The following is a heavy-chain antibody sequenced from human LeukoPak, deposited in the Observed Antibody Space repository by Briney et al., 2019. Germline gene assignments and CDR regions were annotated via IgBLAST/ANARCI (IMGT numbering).Heavy chain of an antibody. CDR3: GRSLTSLRLTD. Sequence: GGSLRLSCAASGFTVSNNYMSWVRQAPGKGLGWVSVIYSGGSTYYADSVKGRFTISRDNSRNTLFLQLNSLRAEDTAIYYCGRSLTSLRLTDWGQGTLVAVSS. J-gene: IGHJ4*02. D-gene: IGHD2-21*02. CDR2: IYSGGST. CDR1: GFTVSNNY. V-gene: IGHV3-53*01.